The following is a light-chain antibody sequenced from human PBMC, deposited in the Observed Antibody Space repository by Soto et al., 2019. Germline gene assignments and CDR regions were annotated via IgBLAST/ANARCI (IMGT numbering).Light chain of an antibody. CDR2: WAS. CDR3: QKYDRAPFT. J-gene: IGKJ3*01. CDR1: QSVLYSSNNKNY. Sequence: DIVMTRSPDSLAVSLGERATINCKSSQSVLYSSNNKNYLAWYQQKPGQPHKLLIYWASTRESGVPARFSGSGSGTLFTLTIKGLLPEDVATYYCQKYDRAPFTFGPGTKVDIK. V-gene: IGKV4-1*01.